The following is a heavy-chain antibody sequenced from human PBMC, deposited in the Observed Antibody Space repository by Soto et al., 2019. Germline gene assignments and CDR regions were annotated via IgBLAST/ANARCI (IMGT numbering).Heavy chain of an antibody. D-gene: IGHD2-2*01. CDR1: GGSFSGYY. CDR3: ARVVGYCSSTSCSRRYFDY. CDR2: INHSGST. V-gene: IGHV4-34*01. Sequence: SETLSLTCAVYGGSFSGYYWSWIRQPPGKGLEWNGEINHSGSTNYNPSLKSRVTISVDTSKNQFSLKLSSVTAADTAVYYCARVVGYCSSTSCSRRYFDYWGQGTLVTVSS. J-gene: IGHJ4*02.